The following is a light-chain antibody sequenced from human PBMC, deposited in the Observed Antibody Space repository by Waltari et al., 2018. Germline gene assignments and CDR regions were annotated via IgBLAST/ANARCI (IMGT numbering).Light chain of an antibody. CDR1: QWVTSSY. CDR3: QQYGSSLVT. V-gene: IGKV3-20*01. J-gene: IGKJ4*01. CDR2: AAS. Sequence: EIVLTQSPDTLSLSPGERATLSCRASQWVTSSYLAWYQQKPGQAPRLLIYAASARATGIPDRFSGSGSGTDFTLIISRLEPEDFAVYFCQQYGSSLVTFGGGTEVEIK.